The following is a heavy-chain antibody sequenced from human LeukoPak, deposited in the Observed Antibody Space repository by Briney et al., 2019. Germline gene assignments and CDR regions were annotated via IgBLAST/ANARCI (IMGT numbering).Heavy chain of an antibody. D-gene: IGHD2-2*01. V-gene: IGHV3-21*04. CDR1: GFTFSSYS. J-gene: IGHJ5*02. Sequence: GGSLRLSCAASGFTFSSYSMNWVRQAPGKGLEWVSSISSSSSYIYYADSVKGRFTISRDNAKNSLYLQMNSLRAEDTALYYCAKGRDKYQLLSKNWFVPWGQGTLVTVSS. CDR2: ISSSSSYI. CDR3: AKGRDKYQLLSKNWFVP.